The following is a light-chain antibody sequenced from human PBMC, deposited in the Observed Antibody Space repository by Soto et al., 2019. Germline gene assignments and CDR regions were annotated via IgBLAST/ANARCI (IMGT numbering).Light chain of an antibody. V-gene: IGKV3-20*01. CDR2: GAS. J-gene: IGKJ1*01. CDR3: QQYGSSSWT. Sequence: IVLTQSPGTLSLSPGKRATLSCRASQSISSSYLAWYQQRPGQAPRLLIYGASSRATGIPDRFSGSGSGTEFTLTISRLEPEDFAVYYCQQYGSSSWTFGQGTKL. CDR1: QSISSSY.